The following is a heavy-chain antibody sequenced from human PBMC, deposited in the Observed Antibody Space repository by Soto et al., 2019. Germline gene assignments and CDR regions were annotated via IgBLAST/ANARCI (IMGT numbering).Heavy chain of an antibody. CDR3: AKDGPITMVRGVLYGMDV. CDR2: ISYDGSNK. V-gene: IGHV3-30*18. D-gene: IGHD3-10*01. Sequence: PGGSLSLSCAASGFPFSSYFMHWVRQAPGKGLEWVTVISYDGSNKYYADSVKGRFTISRDNSKNTLYLQMNSLRAEDTAVYYCAKDGPITMVRGVLYGMDVWGQGTTVTVSS. J-gene: IGHJ6*02. CDR1: GFPFSSYF.